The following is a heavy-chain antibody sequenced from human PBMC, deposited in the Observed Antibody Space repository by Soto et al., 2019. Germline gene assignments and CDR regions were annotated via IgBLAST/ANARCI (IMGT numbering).Heavy chain of an antibody. CDR2: ISSRSSYI. CDR3: ARGAALDYFDY. D-gene: IGHD6-13*01. V-gene: IGHV3-21*01. J-gene: IGHJ4*02. Sequence: EVQLVESGGGLVKPGGSLRLSCAASGFTFSSYSMNWVRQAPGKGLEWVSSISSRSSYIYYADSVKGRFTISRDNAKNSLYLQMNSLRAEDTAVYYCARGAALDYFDYWGQGTLVTVSS. CDR1: GFTFSSYS.